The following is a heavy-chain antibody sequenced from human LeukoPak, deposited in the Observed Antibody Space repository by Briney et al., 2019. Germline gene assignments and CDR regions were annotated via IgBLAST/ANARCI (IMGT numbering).Heavy chain of an antibody. CDR3: ARGVVVPAASDAFDI. J-gene: IGHJ3*02. Sequence: GESLKISCKGSGYSFTSYWIGWVRQMPGKGLEWMGIIYPGDSDTRYSPSFQGQVTISADKSISTAYLQWSSLKASDTAMYYCARGVVVPAASDAFDIWGQGTMVTVSS. V-gene: IGHV5-51*01. CDR2: IYPGDSDT. CDR1: GYSFTSYW. D-gene: IGHD2-2*01.